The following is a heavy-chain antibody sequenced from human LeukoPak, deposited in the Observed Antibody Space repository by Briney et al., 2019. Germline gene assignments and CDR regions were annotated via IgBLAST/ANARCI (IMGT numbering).Heavy chain of an antibody. J-gene: IGHJ4*02. CDR3: AREGRGGNSYY. CDR2: IYHSGST. CDR1: GGSISSGGYY. V-gene: IGHV4-30-2*01. D-gene: IGHD4-23*01. Sequence: PSETLSPTYTVSGGSISSGGYYWSWIRQPPGKGLEWIGYIYHSGSTYYNPSLKSRVTISVDRSKNQFSLKLSSVTAADTAVYYCAREGRGGNSYYWGQGTLVTVSS.